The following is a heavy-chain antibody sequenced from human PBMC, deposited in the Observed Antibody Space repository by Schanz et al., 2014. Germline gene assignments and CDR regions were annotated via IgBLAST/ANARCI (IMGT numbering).Heavy chain of an antibody. J-gene: IGHJ4*02. CDR3: AKIERNED. Sequence: EVQLVESGGGLVQPGGSLRLSCAASGFSVGNKYMNWVRQAPGKGLEWVSFIYIGGNTYYADSVKGRFTISRDNSKNTLYLQMNSLRAEDTAVYFCAKIERNEDWGQGTLXTVSS. D-gene: IGHD1-1*01. CDR1: GFSVGNKY. V-gene: IGHV3-66*01. CDR2: IYIGGNT.